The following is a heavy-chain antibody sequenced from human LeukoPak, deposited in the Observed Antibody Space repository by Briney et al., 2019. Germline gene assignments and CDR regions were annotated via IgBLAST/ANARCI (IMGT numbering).Heavy chain of an antibody. CDR1: GFSTGSFG. J-gene: IGHJ4*02. V-gene: IGHV3-20*04. Sequence: GGSLRLSCVASGFSTGSFGLGWVRQVPGKGLEWVSGINQNGENIGYAESVKGRFTISRDNAKNSLYLQMNRLRAEDTAIYYCVRTTPGINGIEFDFWGQGTRVTVSS. CDR2: INQNGENI. D-gene: IGHD1-20*01. CDR3: VRTTPGINGIEFDF.